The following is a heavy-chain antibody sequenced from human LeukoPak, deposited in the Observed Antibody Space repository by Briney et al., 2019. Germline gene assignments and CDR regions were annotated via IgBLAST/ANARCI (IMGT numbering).Heavy chain of an antibody. V-gene: IGHV4-34*01. Sequence: KTSETLSLTCAVYGGSFSDYYWGWIRQPPGKGLEWIGSIYYSGSTYYNPSLKSRVTISVDTSKNQFSLKLSSVTAADTAVYYCARASPLWFGESRFDYWGQGTLVTVSS. D-gene: IGHD3-10*01. CDR2: IYYSGST. J-gene: IGHJ4*02. CDR1: GGSFSDYY. CDR3: ARASPLWFGESRFDY.